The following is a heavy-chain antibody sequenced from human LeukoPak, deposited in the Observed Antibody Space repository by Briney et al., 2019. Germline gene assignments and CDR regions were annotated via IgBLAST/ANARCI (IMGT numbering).Heavy chain of an antibody. CDR2: LYSGGNT. CDR1: GLTVSSSY. Sequence: GGSLRLSCAASGLTVSSSYMSWVRQAPGKGLEWVSVLYSGGNTYYADSVKGRFTISRDNSKDTLYLQMNSLRGEDTAVYYCARGHIAVAGFYGAGPSDYWGQGTLVTVSS. V-gene: IGHV3-53*01. CDR3: ARGHIAVAGFYGAGPSDY. D-gene: IGHD6-19*01. J-gene: IGHJ4*02.